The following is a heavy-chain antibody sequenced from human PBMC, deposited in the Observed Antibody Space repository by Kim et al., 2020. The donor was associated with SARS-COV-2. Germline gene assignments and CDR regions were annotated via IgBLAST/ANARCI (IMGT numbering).Heavy chain of an antibody. J-gene: IGHJ5*02. CDR3: AGEYYDILTGYYKGWFVP. Sequence: SETLSLTCTVSGGSISSYYWSWIRQPPGKGLEWIGYIYYSGSTNYNPSLKSRVTISVHTSKNQFSLKLSSVTAADTAVYYCAGEYYDILTGYYKGWFVPCGAGTLVTLSS. CDR2: IYYSGST. V-gene: IGHV4-59*01. CDR1: GGSISSYY. D-gene: IGHD3-9*01.